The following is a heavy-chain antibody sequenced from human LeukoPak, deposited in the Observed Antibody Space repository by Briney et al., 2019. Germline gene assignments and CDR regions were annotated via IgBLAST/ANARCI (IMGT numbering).Heavy chain of an antibody. V-gene: IGHV3-23*01. D-gene: IGHD2-15*01. CDR3: ARGQVVVTASRFDY. CDR2: ISTSGGNT. Sequence: GGSLRLSCAASGFMFRSYAMNWVGQPPGKGLEWVSSISTSGGNTYYPDSVKGRFTISRDNSKNTLYLQMNSLRAEDTAVYYCARGQVVVTASRFDYWGQGTLVTVSS. J-gene: IGHJ4*02. CDR1: GFMFRSYA.